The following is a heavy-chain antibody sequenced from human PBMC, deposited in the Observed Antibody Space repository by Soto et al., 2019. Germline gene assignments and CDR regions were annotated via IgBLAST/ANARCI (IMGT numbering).Heavy chain of an antibody. CDR3: AKGRFGDYLYFDY. V-gene: IGHV3-66*01. CDR2: IYSGGST. Sequence: PGGSLRLSCAASGFTVSSNYMSWVRQAPGKGLEWVSVIYSGGSTYYADSVKGRFTISRDNSKNTLYLKMNSLRAEDTAVYYCAKGRFGDYLYFDYWGQGALVTVSS. J-gene: IGHJ4*02. D-gene: IGHD4-17*01. CDR1: GFTVSSNY.